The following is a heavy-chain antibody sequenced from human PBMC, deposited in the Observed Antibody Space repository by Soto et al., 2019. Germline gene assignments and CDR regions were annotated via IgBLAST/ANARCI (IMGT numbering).Heavy chain of an antibody. J-gene: IGHJ6*02. V-gene: IGHV1-69*01. D-gene: IGHD3-9*01. CDR2: IIPIFGTA. CDR1: GGTFSSYA. Sequence: QVPLVQSGAEVKKPGSSVKVSCKASGGTFSSYAISWVRQAPGQGLEWMGGIIPIFGTANYAQKFQGRVTITADESTSTAYMELSSLRSEDTAVYYCARVLWGDISGDDYCGMDVWGQGTTVTVSS. CDR3: ARVLWGDISGDDYCGMDV.